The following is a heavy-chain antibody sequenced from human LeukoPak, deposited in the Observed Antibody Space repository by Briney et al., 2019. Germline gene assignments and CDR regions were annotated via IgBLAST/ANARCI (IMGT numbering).Heavy chain of an antibody. CDR1: GFTFSSYS. CDR2: ISSGSTYM. Sequence: GSLRLSCAASGFTFSSYSMNWVRQAPGKGLEWVSSISSGSTYMYYADSVKGRFTISRDNAQNSMYLQMNSLRAEDTAVYYCGRVGGRSKAAKGDAFDIWGQGTMVTVSS. CDR3: GRVGGRSKAAKGDAFDI. D-gene: IGHD6-6*01. V-gene: IGHV3-21*01. J-gene: IGHJ3*02.